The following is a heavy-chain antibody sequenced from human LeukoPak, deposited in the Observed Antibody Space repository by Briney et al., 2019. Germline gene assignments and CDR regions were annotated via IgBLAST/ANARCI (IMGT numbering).Heavy chain of an antibody. V-gene: IGHV3-48*01. D-gene: IGHD6-6*01. CDR2: ISSSSSTI. J-gene: IGHJ5*02. Sequence: GGSLRLSCAASGFTFSSYSMNWVRQAPGKGLEWVSFISSSSSTIYYADSVKGRFTISRDNAKNSLYLQMNSLRAEDTALYYCAKDPRGSSSGNWFDPWGQGTLVTVSS. CDR1: GFTFSSYS. CDR3: AKDPRGSSSGNWFDP.